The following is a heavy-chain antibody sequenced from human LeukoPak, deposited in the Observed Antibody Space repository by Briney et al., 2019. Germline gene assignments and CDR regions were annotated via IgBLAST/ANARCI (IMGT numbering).Heavy chain of an antibody. CDR3: VKDLRVGGDY. J-gene: IGHJ4*02. V-gene: IGHV3-64D*06. Sequence: GGSLRLSCSASGFTSSNYPMYWVRQAPGKGLEYVAAISTDGGSTYYADSVKGRFTVSRDNSKNTLYLQMSSLRAEDTAVYYCVKDLRVGGDYWGQGTLVTVSS. D-gene: IGHD3-16*01. CDR2: ISTDGGST. CDR1: GFTSSNYP.